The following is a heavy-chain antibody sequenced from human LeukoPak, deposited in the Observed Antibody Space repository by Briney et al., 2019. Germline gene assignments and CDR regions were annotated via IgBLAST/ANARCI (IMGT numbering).Heavy chain of an antibody. D-gene: IGHD3-22*01. CDR3: ARGPMRGWFDP. J-gene: IGHJ5*02. CDR2: INHSGSS. Sequence: PSETLSLTCAVYGGSFSGYSWNWIRQPPGKGLEWIGEINHSGSSNCNPSLKSRVTISLDTSKSQFSLKLSSVTAGDTAVYYCARGPMRGWFDPWGQGTLVTVSS. V-gene: IGHV4-34*01. CDR1: GGSFSGYS.